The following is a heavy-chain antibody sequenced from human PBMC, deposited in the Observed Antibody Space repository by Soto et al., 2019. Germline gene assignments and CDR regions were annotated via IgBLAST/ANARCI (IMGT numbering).Heavy chain of an antibody. V-gene: IGHV1-69*13. CDR3: ARELIQEGTNCFDL. J-gene: IGHJ5*02. CDR1: GGTFSSYA. CDR2: IIPIFGTA. Sequence: SVKVSCKASGGTFSSYAISWVRQAPGQGIEWMGGIIPIFGTANYAQKFQGRVTITADASTSTAYMELSSLRSEDTAVYYCARELIQEGTNCFDLRGQGTLVTLSS.